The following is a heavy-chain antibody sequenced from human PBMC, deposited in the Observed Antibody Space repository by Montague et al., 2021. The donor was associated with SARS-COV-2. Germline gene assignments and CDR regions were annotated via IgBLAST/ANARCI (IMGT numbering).Heavy chain of an antibody. D-gene: IGHD2-15*01. CDR2: IYTSGGT. CDR1: GDSISSFY. V-gene: IGHV4-4*07. J-gene: IGHJ4*02. Sequence: SETLSLTCTVSGDSISSFYWYWIRQPAGKGLEWIGRIYTSGGTNXNHSLKSRVTMSVDTSKNQFSLKLNSVTAADTAVYYCGRGVVAATPVVDYWGRGTLVTVSS. CDR3: GRGVVAATPVVDY.